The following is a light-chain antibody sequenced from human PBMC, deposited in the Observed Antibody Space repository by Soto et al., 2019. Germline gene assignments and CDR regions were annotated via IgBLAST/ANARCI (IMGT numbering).Light chain of an antibody. J-gene: IGKJ1*01. V-gene: IGKV1-33*01. CDR3: QQYDNLPPRT. CDR1: QDISNY. Sequence: DIQMTQSPSSLSASVGDRVTITCQASQDISNYLNWYQQKPGKAPKLLIYDASNLETGVPSRFSGSGSGTGFTFTISSLQPEDIATYYCQQYDNLPPRTFGQGTKV. CDR2: DAS.